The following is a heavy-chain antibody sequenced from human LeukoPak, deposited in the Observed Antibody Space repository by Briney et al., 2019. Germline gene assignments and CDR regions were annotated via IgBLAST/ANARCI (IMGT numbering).Heavy chain of an antibody. CDR1: GGSISSGSYY. V-gene: IGHV4-61*02. D-gene: IGHD3-10*01. Sequence: SETLSLTCTVSGGSISSGSYYWSWIRQPAGKGLEWIGRIYTSGSTNYNPSLKSRVTISVDTSKNQFSLKLSSVTAADTAVYYCARDHLDYYGSGRIWFDPWGQGTLVTVSS. CDR2: IYTSGST. CDR3: ARDHLDYYGSGRIWFDP. J-gene: IGHJ5*02.